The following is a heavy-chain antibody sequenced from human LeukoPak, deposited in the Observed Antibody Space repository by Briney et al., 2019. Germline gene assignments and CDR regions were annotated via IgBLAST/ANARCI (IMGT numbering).Heavy chain of an antibody. CDR1: GGTFSSYA. CDR3: ATQGITIHYYYYGMDV. J-gene: IGHJ6*02. Sequence: ASVKVSCKASGGTFSSYAISWVRQAPGQGLEWMGGIIPIFGTANYAQKFQGRVTMTEDTSTDTAYMELSSLRSEDTAVYYCATQGITIHYYYYGMDVWGQGTTVTVSS. D-gene: IGHD3-10*01. V-gene: IGHV1-69*06. CDR2: IIPIFGTA.